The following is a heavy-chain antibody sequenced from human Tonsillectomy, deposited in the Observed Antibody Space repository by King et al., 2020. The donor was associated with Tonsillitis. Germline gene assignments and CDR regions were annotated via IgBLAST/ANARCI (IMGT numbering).Heavy chain of an antibody. D-gene: IGHD6-25*01. CDR3: AREKPGAAYFDY. J-gene: IGHJ4*02. CDR1: GYTFTSYH. CDR2: IYGSSGST. V-gene: IGHV1-46*01. Sequence: VQLVESGVEVKTPGASVKVSCKASGYTFTSYHIHWVRQAPGQGLEWMGTIYGSSGSTNYAQKFQGRVTMSGDTSTSTVYMDLSSLRSEDTAMYYCAREKPGAAYFDYWGQGILVTVSS.